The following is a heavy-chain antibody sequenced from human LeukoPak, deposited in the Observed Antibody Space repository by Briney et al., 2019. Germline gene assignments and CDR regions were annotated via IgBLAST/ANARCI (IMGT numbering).Heavy chain of an antibody. CDR2: IRRNVNGGTT. V-gene: IGHV3-49*04. J-gene: IGHJ4*02. CDR3: TGHGSGALGEY. Sequence: PGGSLRLSCTASGLTFDDYAMTWVRQAPGKGLEWVGFIRRNVNGGTTDYAASVKGRFTISRDDSKSIVYLQMNSLQPEDTAVYFCTGHGSGALGEYWGQGTLVTVSS. D-gene: IGHD3-10*01. CDR1: GLTFDDYA.